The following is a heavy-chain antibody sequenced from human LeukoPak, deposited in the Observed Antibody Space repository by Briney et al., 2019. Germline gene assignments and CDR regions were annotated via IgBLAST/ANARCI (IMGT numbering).Heavy chain of an antibody. CDR2: IKSKASGGTT. CDR3: AREEEVVFDY. CDR1: GFTFSAAW. D-gene: IGHD2-15*01. J-gene: IGHJ4*02. Sequence: GGSLRLSCAVSGFTFSAAWMSWVRQAPGKGLEWVGRIKSKASGGTTDYATPVKGRFTISRDDSKNTLYLQMNRLRAEDTAVYYCAREEEVVFDYWGQGTLVTVS. V-gene: IGHV3-15*01.